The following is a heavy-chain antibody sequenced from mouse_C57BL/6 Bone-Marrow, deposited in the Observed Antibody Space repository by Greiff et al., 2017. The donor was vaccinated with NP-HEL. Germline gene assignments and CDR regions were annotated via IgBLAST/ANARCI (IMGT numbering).Heavy chain of an antibody. J-gene: IGHJ3*01. CDR1: GYTFTSYW. V-gene: IGHV1-55*01. Sequence: VQLQQPGAELVKPGASVKMSCKASGYTFTSYWITWVKQRPGQGLEWIGDIYPGSGSTNYNEKFKSKATLTVDTSSSTAYMQLSSLTSEDAAVYYCARGRAKGYGGFAYWGHGTLVTVSA. D-gene: IGHD2-2*01. CDR2: IYPGSGST. CDR3: ARGRAKGYGGFAY.